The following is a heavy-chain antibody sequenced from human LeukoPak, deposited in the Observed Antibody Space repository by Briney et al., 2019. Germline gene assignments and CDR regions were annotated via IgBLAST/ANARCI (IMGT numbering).Heavy chain of an antibody. CDR2: INPNSGGT. V-gene: IGHV1-2*02. J-gene: IGHJ6*02. CDR1: GYTFTGYY. Sequence: ASVKVSCKASGYTFTGYYMHWVRQAPGQGLEWMGWINPNSGGTNYAQKFQGRVTMARDTSISTAYMELSRLRSDDTAVYYCARVYYYYYYGMDVWGQGTTVTVSS. CDR3: ARVYYYYYYGMDV.